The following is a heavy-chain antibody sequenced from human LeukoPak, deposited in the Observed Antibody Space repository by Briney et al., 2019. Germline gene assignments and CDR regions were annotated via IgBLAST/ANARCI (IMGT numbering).Heavy chain of an antibody. V-gene: IGHV3-21*01. D-gene: IGHD3-10*01. CDR3: ASGITMVRGPTHFDY. Sequence: GGSLSFSGAASGFTSSSISWNWVAQAQGRGLEGSSSISSSSSYRYYADSVKGRFTISRDNAKNSLYLQMNSLRAEDTAVYYCASGITMVRGPTHFDYWGQGTLVTVSS. CDR1: GFTSSSIS. CDR2: ISSSSSYR. J-gene: IGHJ4*02.